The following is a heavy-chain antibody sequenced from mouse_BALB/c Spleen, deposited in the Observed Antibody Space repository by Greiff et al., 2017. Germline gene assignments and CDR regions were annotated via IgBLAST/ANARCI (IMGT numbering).Heavy chain of an antibody. CDR3: ARAPYYRYAYYAMDY. Sequence: EVQLVESGGGLVKPGGSLKLSCAASGFTFSDYYMYWVRQTPEKRLEWVATISDGGSYTYYPDSVKGRFTISRDNAKNNLYLQMSSLKSEDTAMYYCARAPYYRYAYYAMDYWGQGTSVTVSS. D-gene: IGHD2-14*01. J-gene: IGHJ4*01. V-gene: IGHV5-4*02. CDR1: GFTFSDYY. CDR2: ISDGGSYT.